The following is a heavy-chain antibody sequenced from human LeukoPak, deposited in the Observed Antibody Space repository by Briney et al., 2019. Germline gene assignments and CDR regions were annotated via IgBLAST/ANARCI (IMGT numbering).Heavy chain of an antibody. Sequence: PGGSLRLSCVASGFTFSSYAMNWVRQAPGKGLEWVSAISGSGDSTYYADSVKGRFTVSRDNARNSLYLQMDSLRAEDTAVYYCARGGTFVSDYWGQGTLVTVSS. V-gene: IGHV3-23*01. CDR1: GFTFSSYA. J-gene: IGHJ4*02. CDR3: ARGGTFVSDY. CDR2: ISGSGDST. D-gene: IGHD1-1*01.